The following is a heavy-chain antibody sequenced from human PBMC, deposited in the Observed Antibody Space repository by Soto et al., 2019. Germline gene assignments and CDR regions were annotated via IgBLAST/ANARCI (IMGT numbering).Heavy chain of an antibody. CDR3: ARDQVGYYYYGMDV. CDR1: GYTFTSYG. Sequence: VKVSCKASGYTFTSYGISWVRQAPGQGLEWMGWISAYNGNTNYAQKLQGRVTMTTDTSTSTAYMELRSLRSDDTAVYYCARDQVGYYYYGMDVWGQGTTVTVSS. J-gene: IGHJ6*02. V-gene: IGHV1-18*01. CDR2: ISAYNGNT.